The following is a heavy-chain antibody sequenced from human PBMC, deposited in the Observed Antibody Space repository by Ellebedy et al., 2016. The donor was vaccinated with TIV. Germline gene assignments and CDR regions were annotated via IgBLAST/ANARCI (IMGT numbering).Heavy chain of an antibody. J-gene: IGHJ4*02. V-gene: IGHV3-30*18. CDR2: ITYPGSNI. Sequence: GESLKISCAASGFTFSTYGMHWVRQAPGKGLEWVALITYPGSNIFYADSVKGEFTISRDNSKNTLYLQMNSLRGEDTAVYYCAQGYGTYFLQYYFDTWGQGTLVTVSS. CDR1: GFTFSTYG. D-gene: IGHD1-26*01. CDR3: AQGYGTYFLQYYFDT.